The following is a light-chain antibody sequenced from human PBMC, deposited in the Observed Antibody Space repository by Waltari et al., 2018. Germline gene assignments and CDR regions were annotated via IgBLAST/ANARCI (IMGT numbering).Light chain of an antibody. CDR2: EVN. Sequence: QSALTQPASVSGSPGQSITISCTGTSSAVGSYNLVSRYQQYPGKAPKLMIYEVNKRPSGVSHRFSGSKSGNTASLTISGLQAEDEADYYCCSYAGGSTPWVFGGGTKLTVL. CDR1: SSAVGSYNL. CDR3: CSYAGGSTPWV. V-gene: IGLV2-23*02. J-gene: IGLJ3*02.